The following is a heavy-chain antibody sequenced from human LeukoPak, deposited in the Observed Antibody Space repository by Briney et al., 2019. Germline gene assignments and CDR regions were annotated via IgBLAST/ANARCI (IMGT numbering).Heavy chain of an antibody. Sequence: GGSLRLSCAASGFTFSSYAMHWVRQAPGKGLEYVSAISSNGGSTYYADSVKGRFTISRDNSKNTLYLQMSSLRAEDTAVYYCVKDSPYGSGSYHLDYWGQGTLVTVSS. CDR1: GFTFSSYA. J-gene: IGHJ4*02. CDR2: ISSNGGST. CDR3: VKDSPYGSGSYHLDY. V-gene: IGHV3-64D*06. D-gene: IGHD3-10*01.